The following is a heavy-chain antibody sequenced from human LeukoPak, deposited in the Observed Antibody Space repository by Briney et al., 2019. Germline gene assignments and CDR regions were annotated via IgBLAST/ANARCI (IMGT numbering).Heavy chain of an antibody. CDR1: GGSISSGGYY. V-gene: IGHV4-31*03. D-gene: IGHD3-3*01. Sequence: SETLSLTCTVSGGSISSGGYYWSWIRQHPGKGLEWIGYIYYSGSTYYNPSLKSRVTISVDTSKNQFSLKLSSVTAADTAVYYCASGPVYYDFWSGYYGLDYWGQGTLVTVSS. J-gene: IGHJ4*02. CDR2: IYYSGST. CDR3: ASGPVYYDFWSGYYGLDY.